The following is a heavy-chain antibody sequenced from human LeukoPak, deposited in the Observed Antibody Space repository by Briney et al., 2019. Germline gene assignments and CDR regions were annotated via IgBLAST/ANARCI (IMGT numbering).Heavy chain of an antibody. Sequence: GGSLRLSCAASGFTFSSSGMSWVRQAPGKGLEWVSTISGSGGSTYYADSVKGRFTISRDNSKNTLYLQMNSLRAEVTALYYCAKRAPYYFDYWGQGTLVTVSS. J-gene: IGHJ4*02. CDR1: GFTFSSSG. CDR3: AKRAPYYFDY. CDR2: ISGSGGST. V-gene: IGHV3-23*01.